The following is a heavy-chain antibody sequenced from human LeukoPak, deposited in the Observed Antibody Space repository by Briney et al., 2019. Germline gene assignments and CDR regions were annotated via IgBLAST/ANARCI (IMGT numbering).Heavy chain of an antibody. CDR2: IRSRTKGYAT. Sequence: GGSLRLSCAASGMSLSDSAMNWVRQAPGKGXEWLAHIRSRTKGYATAYAASVTGRFVISRDDVKNMAFLQMTSLETEDTAVYYCIRHVEFQRPYWAQGVQVTVSS. CDR1: GMSLSDSA. J-gene: IGHJ4*02. V-gene: IGHV3-73*01. D-gene: IGHD3-10*01. CDR3: IRHVEFQRPY.